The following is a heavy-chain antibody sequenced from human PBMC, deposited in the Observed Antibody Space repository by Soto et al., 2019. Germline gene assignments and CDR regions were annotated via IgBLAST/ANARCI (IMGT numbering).Heavy chain of an antibody. CDR1: GGTLNKHA. D-gene: IGHD6-13*01. Sequence: QVQLVQSGAEVKKPGSSVKVSCKASGGTLNKHAITWVRRAPGQGLEGLGGIIPMFGIPNYPQKFQGSGTITADDSTNTSHMELHSLTSDDTAVYYCARGGTSGWLKGAYDVWGQGTMVTVSS. J-gene: IGHJ3*01. V-gene: IGHV1-69*01. CDR3: ARGGTSGWLKGAYDV. CDR2: IIPMFGIP.